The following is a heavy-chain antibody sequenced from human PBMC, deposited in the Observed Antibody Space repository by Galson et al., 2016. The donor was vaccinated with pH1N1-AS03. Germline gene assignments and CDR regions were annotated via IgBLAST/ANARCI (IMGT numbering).Heavy chain of an antibody. Sequence: SVKVSCKASGGTFNSYAISWVRQAPGQGLEWMGWINAGNGNTKYSQKFQGRVTITRDTSASTAYMELSSLRSEDTAVYYCARDRGSGYDLFDYYYGMDVWGQGTTVTVSS. CDR2: INAGNGNT. V-gene: IGHV1-3*01. CDR3: ARDRGSGYDLFDYYYGMDV. D-gene: IGHD5-12*01. CDR1: GGTFNSYA. J-gene: IGHJ6*02.